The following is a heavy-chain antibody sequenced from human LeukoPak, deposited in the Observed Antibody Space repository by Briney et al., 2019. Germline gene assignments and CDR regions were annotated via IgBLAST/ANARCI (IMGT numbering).Heavy chain of an antibody. V-gene: IGHV3-30*18. CDR1: GFTFSSYG. Sequence: GRSLRLSCAASGFTFSSYGMHWVRQAPGKGLEWVAVISYDGSNKYYADSVKGRFTISRDNSKNTLYLQMNSLRAEDTAVYYCANTPAPGGYYDGSGYDAFDIWGQGTMVTVSS. CDR3: ANTPAPGGYYDGSGYDAFDI. D-gene: IGHD3-22*01. J-gene: IGHJ3*02. CDR2: ISYDGSNK.